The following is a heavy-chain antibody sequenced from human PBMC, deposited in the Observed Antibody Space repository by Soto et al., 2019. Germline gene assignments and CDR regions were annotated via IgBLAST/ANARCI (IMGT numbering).Heavy chain of an antibody. CDR1: GGSISSSNW. CDR2: ISHSGGT. Sequence: SETLSLTCAVSGGSISSSNWWSWVRQPPGKGLEWIGEISHSGGTNYNPSLKSRVTISLDKSRNQFSLKLSSVTAADTAVYFCARYSSEYYFDYWAQGTLVTVSS. J-gene: IGHJ4*02. D-gene: IGHD6-25*01. CDR3: ARYSSEYYFDY. V-gene: IGHV4-4*02.